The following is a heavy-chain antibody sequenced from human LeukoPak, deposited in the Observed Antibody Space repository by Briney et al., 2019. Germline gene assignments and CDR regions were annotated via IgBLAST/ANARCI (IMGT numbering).Heavy chain of an antibody. D-gene: IGHD6-13*01. CDR3: ARDGIAAAHALSWFDP. CDR1: GYTFTSYA. V-gene: IGHV7-4-1*02. Sequence: GASVKVSCKASGYTFTSYAMNWVRQAPGQGLEWMGWINTNTGNPTYAQGFTGRFVFSLDTSVSTAYLQISSLKAEDTAVYYCARDGIAAAHALSWFDPWGQGTLVTVSS. CDR2: INTNTGNP. J-gene: IGHJ5*02.